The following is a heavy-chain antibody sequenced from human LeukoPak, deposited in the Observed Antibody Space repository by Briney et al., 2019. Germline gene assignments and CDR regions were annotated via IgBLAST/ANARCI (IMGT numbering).Heavy chain of an antibody. Sequence: QVGGSLRLSCATSGFTFSSFGMHWVRQAPGKGLEWVALIWYDGSNEYYADSVKGRFTISRDNSKNTLYLQMNSLRAEDTAVYYCARVPSAAGIDYWGQGTLVTVSS. CDR3: ARVPSAAGIDY. CDR1: GFTFSSFG. V-gene: IGHV3-33*01. CDR2: IWYDGSNE. D-gene: IGHD6-13*01. J-gene: IGHJ4*02.